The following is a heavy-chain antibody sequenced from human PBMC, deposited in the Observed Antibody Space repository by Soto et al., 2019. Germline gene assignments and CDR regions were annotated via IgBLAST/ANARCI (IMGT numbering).Heavy chain of an antibody. J-gene: IGHJ6*02. CDR2: ISYDGSNK. D-gene: IGHD3-9*01. CDR1: GFTFSSYG. V-gene: IGHV3-30*18. CDR3: AKDPAYFGNYYYYGMDV. Sequence: QVQLVESGGGVVQPGRSLRLSCAASGFTFSSYGMHWVRQAPGKGLEWVAVISYDGSNKYYADSVKGRFTISRDNSKNTLYLQINSLRAEDTAVYYCAKDPAYFGNYYYYGMDVWGQGTTVTVSS.